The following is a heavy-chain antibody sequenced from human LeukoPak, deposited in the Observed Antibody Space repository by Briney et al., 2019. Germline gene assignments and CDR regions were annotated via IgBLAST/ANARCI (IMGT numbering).Heavy chain of an antibody. CDR3: ARQGAFDI. CDR1: GGSISSYY. J-gene: IGHJ3*02. CDR2: IYYSGST. V-gene: IGHV4-59*01. Sequence: SETLSLTCAVSGGSISSYYWSWIRQPPGKGLEWIGYIYYSGSTNYNPSLKSRVTISVDTSKNQFSLKLSSVTAADTAVYYCARQGAFDIWGQGTMVTVSS.